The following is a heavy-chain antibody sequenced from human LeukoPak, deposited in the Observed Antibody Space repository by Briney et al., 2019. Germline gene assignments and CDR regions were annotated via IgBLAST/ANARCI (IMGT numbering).Heavy chain of an antibody. CDR1: GGSTSSGDYY. CDR3: ASYGDTEAHYYYYGMDV. V-gene: IGHV4-30-4*01. Sequence: SETLSLTCTVSGGSTSSGDYYWSRIRQPPGKGLEWIGYIYYSGSTYYNPSLKSRVTISVDTSKNQFSLKLSSVTAADTAVYYCASYGDTEAHYYYYGMDVWGKGTTVTVSS. D-gene: IGHD4-17*01. CDR2: IYYSGST. J-gene: IGHJ6*04.